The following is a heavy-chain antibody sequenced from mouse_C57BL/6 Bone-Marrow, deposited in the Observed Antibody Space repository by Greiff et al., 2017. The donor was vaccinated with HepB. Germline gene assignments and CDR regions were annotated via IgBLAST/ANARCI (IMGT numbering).Heavy chain of an antibody. V-gene: IGHV1-80*01. CDR2: IYPGDGDT. CDR3: ARSTVTWFAY. CDR1: GYAFSSYW. J-gene: IGHJ3*01. D-gene: IGHD2-12*01. Sequence: QVQLKESGAELVKPGASVKISCKASGYAFSSYWMNWVKQRPGKVLEWIGQIYPGDGDTNYNGKFKGKATLTADKSSSTAYMQLSSLTSEDSAVYFCARSTVTWFAYWGQGTLVTVSA.